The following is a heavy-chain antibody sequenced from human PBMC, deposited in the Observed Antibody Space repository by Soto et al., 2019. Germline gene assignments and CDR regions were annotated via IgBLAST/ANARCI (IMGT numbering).Heavy chain of an antibody. D-gene: IGHD3-22*01. J-gene: IGHJ4*02. CDR3: ARGYDVNSELDY. V-gene: IGHV1-69*01. Sequence: QVQLVQSGAEVKKPGSSVKVSCQASGGTFRGYAISWVRQAPGQGLEWLGGILPTSVTPNYAQKFQGRVTLTADESTNTAFFELRSLRSADTAVYYCARGYDVNSELDYWGQGTLVTVSS. CDR1: GGTFRGYA. CDR2: ILPTSVTP.